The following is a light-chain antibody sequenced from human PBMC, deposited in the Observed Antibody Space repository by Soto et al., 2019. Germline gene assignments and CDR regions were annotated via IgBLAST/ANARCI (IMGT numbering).Light chain of an antibody. V-gene: IGKV1-5*01. J-gene: IGKJ1*01. CDR1: QSITYR. Sequence: DIEMTQSPSSLSASAGDRITIACRASQSITYRLAWYQQKPGKAPKLLIYDASSLESGVPSTFSGSGSGTEFTLTITSLQPDDFATYYCQQYNSYSWTFGQGTKVDI. CDR2: DAS. CDR3: QQYNSYSWT.